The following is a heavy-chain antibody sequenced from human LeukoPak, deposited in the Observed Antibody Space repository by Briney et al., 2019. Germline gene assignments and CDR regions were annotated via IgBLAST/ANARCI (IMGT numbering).Heavy chain of an antibody. CDR2: INNSGST. Sequence: SETLSLTCAVYGGSFSGYYWRWIRQPPGKGLEWIGEINNSGSTNYNPSLKSRVTISVDTSKNQFSLKLSSVTAADTAVYYCASPIIAVAGTDYYGMDVWGQGTTVTVSS. J-gene: IGHJ6*02. V-gene: IGHV4-34*01. D-gene: IGHD6-19*01. CDR1: GGSFSGYY. CDR3: ASPIIAVAGTDYYGMDV.